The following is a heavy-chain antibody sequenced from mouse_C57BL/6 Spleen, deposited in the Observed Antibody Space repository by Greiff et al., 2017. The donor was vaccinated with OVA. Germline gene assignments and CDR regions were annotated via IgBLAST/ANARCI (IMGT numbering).Heavy chain of an antibody. CDR3: ARFCECDGGFDY. Sequence: EVQLQQSVAELVRPGASVKLSCTASGFNIKNTYMHWVKQRPEQGLEWIGRIDPANGNTTYAPKFQGKATITADTSSNTAYLQLNSLTSEDTAIYDGARFCECDGGFDYWGQGTTLTVSS. V-gene: IGHV14-3*01. CDR2: IDPANGNT. CDR1: GFNIKNTY. J-gene: IGHJ2*01.